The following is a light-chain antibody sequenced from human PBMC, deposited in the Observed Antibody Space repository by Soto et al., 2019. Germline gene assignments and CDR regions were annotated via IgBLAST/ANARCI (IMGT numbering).Light chain of an antibody. CDR1: SSDVGGYNY. Sequence: QSVLTQPASVSGSPGQSITISCTGTSSDVGGYNYVSWYQQHPGKAPKLMIYDVSNRPSGVYNRFSGSKSGNTASLTISGLQAEDEADYYCSSYTSSRLVFGGGTKLTVL. V-gene: IGLV2-14*01. CDR2: DVS. J-gene: IGLJ2*01. CDR3: SSYTSSRLV.